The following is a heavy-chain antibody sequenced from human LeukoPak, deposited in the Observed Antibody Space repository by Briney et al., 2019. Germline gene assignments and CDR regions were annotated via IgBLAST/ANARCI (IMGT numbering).Heavy chain of an antibody. CDR1: GYTFTGSY. J-gene: IGHJ4*02. CDR2: INPNSGGT. Sequence: ASVKVSCKASGYTFTGSYTHWVRQAPGQGLEWMGWINPNSGGTNYGQKFQGRVTMTRDTSINTAYMELSRLRFDDTAVYYCARASYGSGSYPNHFDYWGQGTLVTVSS. V-gene: IGHV1-2*02. D-gene: IGHD3-10*01. CDR3: ARASYGSGSYPNHFDY.